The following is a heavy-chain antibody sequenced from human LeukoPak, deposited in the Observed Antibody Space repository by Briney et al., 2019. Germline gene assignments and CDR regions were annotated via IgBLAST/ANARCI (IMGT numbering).Heavy chain of an antibody. CDR3: ARGGPYSTNPLDY. CDR2: INSAESST. D-gene: IGHD2-2*01. J-gene: IGHJ4*02. Sequence: GGSLRLSCAASQFTFSDYWMHWVRQAPGKGLVWVSRINSAESSTTYADSVKGRFTISRDNAKNTLYLQMNSLRAEDMAVYYCARGGPYSTNPLDYWGQGTLVTVSS. CDR1: QFTFSDYW. V-gene: IGHV3-74*01.